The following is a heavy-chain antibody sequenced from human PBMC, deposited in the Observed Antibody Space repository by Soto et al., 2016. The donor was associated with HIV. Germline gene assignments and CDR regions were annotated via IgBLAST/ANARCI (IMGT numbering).Heavy chain of an antibody. D-gene: IGHD5-18*01. CDR3: ARGREDTAILDF. J-gene: IGHJ4*02. CDR1: GYTFTNYV. Sequence: QVQLVQSGAEVKKPGASVKVSCKASGYTFTNYVFSWVRQAPGQGLEWMGWISAYDGNTDYSPKLQGRVTMTTDTSTTTAYMELKSLRSDDTAVYFCARGREDTAILDFWGQGTLVTVSS. V-gene: IGHV1-18*01. CDR2: ISAYDGNT.